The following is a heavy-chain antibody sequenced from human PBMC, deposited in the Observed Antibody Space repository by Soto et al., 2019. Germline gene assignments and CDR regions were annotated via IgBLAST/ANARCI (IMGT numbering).Heavy chain of an antibody. D-gene: IGHD2-2*01. Sequence: ASVKVSCKASGYTFTSYGISWVRQAPGQGLEWMGWISAYNGNTNYAQKLQGRVTMTTDSSTSTAYMELRSLRSDDTAVSYCARYPPTVVPAASIMDVWGKGTTVTVSS. CDR2: ISAYNGNT. CDR1: GYTFTSYG. V-gene: IGHV1-18*01. CDR3: ARYPPTVVPAASIMDV. J-gene: IGHJ6*03.